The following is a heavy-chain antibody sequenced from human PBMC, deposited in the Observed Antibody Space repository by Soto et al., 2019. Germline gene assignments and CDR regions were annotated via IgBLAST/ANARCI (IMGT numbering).Heavy chain of an antibody. CDR1: GFTFSSYG. J-gene: IGHJ4*02. V-gene: IGHV3-33*01. Sequence: VQLVESGGGVVQPGRSLRLSCAASGFTFSSYGMHWVRQAPGKGLEWVAVIWYDGSNKYYADSVKGRFTISRDNSKNTLYLQMNSLRAEDTAVYYCARNTYYYDSSGYLGWYFDYWGQGTLVTVSS. D-gene: IGHD3-22*01. CDR3: ARNTYYYDSSGYLGWYFDY. CDR2: IWYDGSNK.